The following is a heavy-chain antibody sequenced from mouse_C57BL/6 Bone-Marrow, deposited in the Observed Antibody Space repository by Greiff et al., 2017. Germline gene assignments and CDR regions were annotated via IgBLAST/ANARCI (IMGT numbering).Heavy chain of an antibody. CDR2: ISPRSGNT. CDR1: GYTFTSYG. J-gene: IGHJ4*01. CDR3: ARDGYYDAMDY. V-gene: IGHV1-81*01. Sequence: VQLQQSGAELARPGASVKLSCKASGYTFTSYGISWVKQRTEQGLEWIGEISPRSGNTYYHEKFKGKATLTADKSSSTAYMELRSLTSEDSAVYFCARDGYYDAMDYWGQGTSVTVSS. D-gene: IGHD2-3*01.